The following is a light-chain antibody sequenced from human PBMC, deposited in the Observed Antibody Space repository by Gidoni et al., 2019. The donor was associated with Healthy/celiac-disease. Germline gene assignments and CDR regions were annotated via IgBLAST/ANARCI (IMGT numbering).Light chain of an antibody. CDR3: KQYGRPSF. J-gene: IGKJ2*01. V-gene: IGKV3-20*01. CDR2: GAS. CDR1: QSVNSSY. Sequence: IVLTQFTSTLSLSPGERATLSCRASQSVNSSYLAWYQQKPGQAPRLLIYGASSRPTGIPDRFSGSGSGTDFTLTIVILEPEDFAVYYCKQYGRPSFFGQXTKLEIK.